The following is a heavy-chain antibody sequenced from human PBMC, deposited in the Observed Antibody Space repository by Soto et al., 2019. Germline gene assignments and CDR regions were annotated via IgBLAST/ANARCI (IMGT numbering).Heavy chain of an antibody. J-gene: IGHJ6*02. D-gene: IGHD6-19*01. CDR2: ISYDGSNK. CDR3: ARALAVAGYYYYGMDV. V-gene: IGHV3-30*03. Sequence: PGGSLRLSCAASGFTFSSYGMHWVRQAPGKGLEWVAVISYDGSNKYYADSVKGRFTISRDNSKNTLYLQMNSLRAEDTAVYYCARALAVAGYYYYGMDVWGQGTTVTVSS. CDR1: GFTFSSYG.